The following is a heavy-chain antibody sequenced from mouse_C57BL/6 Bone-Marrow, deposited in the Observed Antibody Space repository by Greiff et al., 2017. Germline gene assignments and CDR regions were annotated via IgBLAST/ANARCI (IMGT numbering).Heavy chain of an antibody. J-gene: IGHJ3*01. CDR1: GYAFSSSW. CDR2: IYPGDGDT. CDR3: SRSRWLPYAY. V-gene: IGHV1-82*01. Sequence: QVQLKQSGPELVKPGASVKISCKASGYAFSSSWMNWVKQRPGKGLEWIGRIYPGDGDTNYNGKFKGKATLTADKSSSTAYMELRSLTSEDSAVYFGSRSRWLPYAYWGQGTLVTVSA. D-gene: IGHD2-2*01.